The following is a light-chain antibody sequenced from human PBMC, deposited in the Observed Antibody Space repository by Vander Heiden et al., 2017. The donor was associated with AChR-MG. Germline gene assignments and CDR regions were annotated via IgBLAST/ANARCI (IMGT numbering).Light chain of an antibody. CDR3: MQSLQTVFT. V-gene: IGKV2-28*01. CDR2: LGS. CDR1: QSLLHSNGYNY. Sequence: EIVVTQSPLSLPVTPGEPASISCRSSQSLLHSNGYNYLDWYLQKPGQSPQLLIYLGSHRASGVPDRFSGSGSGTDLTLKISKVEAEDVGVYYCMQSLQTVFTFGPGTKVDIK. J-gene: IGKJ3*01.